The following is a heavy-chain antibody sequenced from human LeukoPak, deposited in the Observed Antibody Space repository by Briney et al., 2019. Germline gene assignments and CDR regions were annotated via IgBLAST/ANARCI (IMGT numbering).Heavy chain of an antibody. Sequence: GGSLRLSCVASGFTFGKYWMSWVRQAPGKGLEWVANIKLDGSEKNYVDSVKGRFTISRDNTKNSLYLRMNSLRAEDTAVYYCARGGSQHWGQGTLVTVSS. D-gene: IGHD3-10*01. V-gene: IGHV3-7*03. CDR2: IKLDGSEK. J-gene: IGHJ1*01. CDR1: GFTFGKYW. CDR3: ARGGSQH.